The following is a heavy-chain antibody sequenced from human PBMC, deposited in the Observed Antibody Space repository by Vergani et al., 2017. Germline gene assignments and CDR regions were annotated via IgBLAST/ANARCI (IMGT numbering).Heavy chain of an antibody. Sequence: QVQLVQSGAEVKKPGASVKVSCKASGGTFSSYAISWVRQAPGQGLEWMGRIIPILGIANYAQKFQGRVTITADKSTSTAYMELSSLRSEDTAVYYCARDGVADTNFDYWGQGTLVTVSS. V-gene: IGHV1-69*04. J-gene: IGHJ4*02. D-gene: IGHD6-19*01. CDR1: GGTFSSYA. CDR2: IIPILGIA. CDR3: ARDGVADTNFDY.